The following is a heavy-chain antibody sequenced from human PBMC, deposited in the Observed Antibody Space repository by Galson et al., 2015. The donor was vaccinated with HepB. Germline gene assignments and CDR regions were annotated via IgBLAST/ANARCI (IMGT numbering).Heavy chain of an antibody. J-gene: IGHJ1*01. D-gene: IGHD3-10*01. V-gene: IGHV3-48*01. CDR1: GFTFSSYS. CDR2: ISSSSSTI. Sequence: SLRLSCAASGFTFSSYSMNWVRQAPGKGLEWVSYISSSSSTIYYADSVKGRFTISRDNAKNTLYLQMNSLRAEDTAVYYCAKDSDYYGSGSYYNYRYFQHWGQGTLVTVSS. CDR3: AKDSDYYGSGSYYNYRYFQH.